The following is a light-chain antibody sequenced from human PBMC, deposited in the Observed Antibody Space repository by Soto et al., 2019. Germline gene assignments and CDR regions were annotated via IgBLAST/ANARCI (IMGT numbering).Light chain of an antibody. J-gene: IGKJ1*01. CDR3: QQYNSYPT. CDR2: DAS. V-gene: IGKV1-5*01. Sequence: DIQMTQSPSTLSASVGDRVTITCRASQSISSWLAWYQQKPGKAPKLLIYDASSLESGVPSRFSGSGSGTEFILTIISLQPDDFATYYCQQYNSYPTFGQGTKVEIK. CDR1: QSISSW.